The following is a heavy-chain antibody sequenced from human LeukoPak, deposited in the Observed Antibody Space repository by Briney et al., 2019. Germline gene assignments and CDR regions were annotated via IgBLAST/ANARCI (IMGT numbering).Heavy chain of an antibody. Sequence: SETLSLTCTVSGGSISSYYWSWIRQPPGKGLEWIGYIYYSRTTNYNPSLKSRVTISVGTSKNQFSLKLSSVTAADTAVYYCARDSRDGYRIWGQGTMVTVSS. CDR3: ARDSRDGYRI. J-gene: IGHJ3*02. CDR2: IYYSRTT. D-gene: IGHD5-24*01. V-gene: IGHV4-59*01. CDR1: GGSISSYY.